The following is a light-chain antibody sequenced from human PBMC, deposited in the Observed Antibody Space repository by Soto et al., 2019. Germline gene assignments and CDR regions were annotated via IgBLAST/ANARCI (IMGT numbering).Light chain of an antibody. CDR1: QSLNGW. CDR3: QQYYTYRT. J-gene: IGKJ1*01. Sequence: IQLTQSPSTLSASVGDRVSITCRASQSLNGWLAWYQQKPGKAPKLLIYKTSSLESGVQSRFSGSGSGTDFTLTISSLQPDDFATYYCQQYYTYRTFGQGTKVEIK. CDR2: KTS. V-gene: IGKV1-5*03.